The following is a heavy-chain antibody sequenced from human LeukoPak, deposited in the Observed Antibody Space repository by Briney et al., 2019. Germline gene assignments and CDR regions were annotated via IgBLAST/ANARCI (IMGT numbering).Heavy chain of an antibody. Sequence: SVKVSCKASGGTFSSYAISWVRQAPGQGLEWMGGIIPIFGTANYAQKFQGRVTITTDESTSTAYMELSSLRSEDTAVYYCARDRLLWFGELWGDVWGQGTTVTVSS. J-gene: IGHJ6*02. CDR3: ARDRLLWFGELWGDV. CDR2: IIPIFGTA. V-gene: IGHV1-69*05. CDR1: GGTFSSYA. D-gene: IGHD3-10*01.